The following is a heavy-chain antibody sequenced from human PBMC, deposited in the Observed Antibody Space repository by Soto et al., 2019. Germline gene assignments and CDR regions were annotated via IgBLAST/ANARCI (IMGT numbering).Heavy chain of an antibody. D-gene: IGHD3-16*01. CDR2: ISSSSSYI. Sequence: EVQLVESGGGLVKPGGSLRLSCAASGFTFSSYSMNWVRQAPGKGLEWVSSISSSSSYIYYADSVKGRFTISRDNAKNSLYLQMNSLRAEDTAVYYCARDWDYVGYYGMDVWGQGTTVTVSS. J-gene: IGHJ6*02. V-gene: IGHV3-21*01. CDR1: GFTFSSYS. CDR3: ARDWDYVGYYGMDV.